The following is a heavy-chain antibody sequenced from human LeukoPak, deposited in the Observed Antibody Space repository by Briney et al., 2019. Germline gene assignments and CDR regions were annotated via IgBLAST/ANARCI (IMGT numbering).Heavy chain of an antibody. V-gene: IGHV3-48*01. CDR3: ARELNY. J-gene: IGHJ4*02. Sequence: PGGSLRLSCAASGFTFSSFSMNWVRQAPGKGLEWVSFISSGSSSIYYADSVRGRFTISRDNAKNSLFLQMNSLRAEDTALYFCARELNYWGQGILVTVSS. CDR2: ISSGSSSI. CDR1: GFTFSSFS.